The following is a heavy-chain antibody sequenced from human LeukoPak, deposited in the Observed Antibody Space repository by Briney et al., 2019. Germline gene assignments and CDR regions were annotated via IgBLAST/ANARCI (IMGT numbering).Heavy chain of an antibody. CDR3: AKMAVAGSHNWFDP. D-gene: IGHD6-19*01. CDR1: GFTFSSYV. J-gene: IGHJ5*02. CDR2: ISGSGGST. V-gene: IGHV3-23*01. Sequence: PGGSLRLSCAASGFTFSSYVMSWVRQAPGKGLEWVSGISGSGGSTYYADSVKGRSTISRDNSKNTVNLQMNSLRVEDTAVYYCAKMAVAGSHNWFDPWGQGTLVTDSS.